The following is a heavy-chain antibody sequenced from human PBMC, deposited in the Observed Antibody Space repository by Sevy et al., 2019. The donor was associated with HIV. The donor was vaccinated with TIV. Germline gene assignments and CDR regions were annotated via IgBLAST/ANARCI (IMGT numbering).Heavy chain of an antibody. CDR2: INPGGGAP. D-gene: IGHD2-21*01. Sequence: ASVKVSCKSSGYSFTSRYLHWVRQAPGQGLEWMGQINPGGGAPIYAQKFQGRVSMTSDTSTRTIYMDVSSLRSEDTAMYDCARLYSCGGSCYYFDFWGQGTLVTVSS. J-gene: IGHJ4*02. CDR3: ARLYSCGGSCYYFDF. V-gene: IGHV1-46*01. CDR1: GYSFTSRY.